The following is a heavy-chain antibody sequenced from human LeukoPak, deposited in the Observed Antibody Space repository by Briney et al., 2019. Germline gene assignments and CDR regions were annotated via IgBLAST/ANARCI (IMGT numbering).Heavy chain of an antibody. J-gene: IGHJ4*02. V-gene: IGHV4-38-2*02. CDR3: AGLLAYSSELDY. CDR1: GYSISSGYY. D-gene: IGHD6-25*01. Sequence: SETLSLTCTVSGYSISSGYYWGWIRQPPGKGLEWIGSIHHGGTTYYNPSLKSRVTISVDTSKNQFSLKLSSVTAADTAVYYCAGLLAYSSELDYWGQGTLVTVSS. CDR2: IHHGGTT.